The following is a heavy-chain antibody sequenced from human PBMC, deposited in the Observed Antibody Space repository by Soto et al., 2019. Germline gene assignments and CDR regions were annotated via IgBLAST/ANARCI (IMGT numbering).Heavy chain of an antibody. J-gene: IGHJ6*03. V-gene: IGHV4-39*01. D-gene: IGHD3-9*01. CDR1: GGSISSSSYY. Sequence: ETLSLTCTVSGGSISSSSYYWGWIRQPPGKGLEWIGSIYYSGSTYYNPSLKSRVTISVDTSKNQFSLKLSSVTAADTAVYYCARTRYFDWLPVMDVWGKGTTVTVSS. CDR2: IYYSGST. CDR3: ARTRYFDWLPVMDV.